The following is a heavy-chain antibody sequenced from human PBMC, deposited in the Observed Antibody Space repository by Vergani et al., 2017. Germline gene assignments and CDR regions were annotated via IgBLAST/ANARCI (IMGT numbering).Heavy chain of an antibody. CDR1: GFTFSSYC. CDR2: INSDGSST. CDR3: ARERAIVATDGMDV. V-gene: IGHV3-74*01. Sequence: EVQLVESGGGLVQPGGSLRLSCAASGFTFSSYCMHWARQAPGKGLVWVLRINSDGSSTSYADSVKGRFTISRDNAKNTLYLQMNSLRAEDTAVYYCARERAIVATDGMDVWGQGTTVTVSS. J-gene: IGHJ6*02. D-gene: IGHD5-12*01.